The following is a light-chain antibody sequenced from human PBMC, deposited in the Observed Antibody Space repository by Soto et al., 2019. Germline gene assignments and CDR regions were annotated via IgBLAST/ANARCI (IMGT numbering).Light chain of an antibody. Sequence: EIVLTQSPATLSLSPGERATLSCRASQSVSSYLAWYQQKPGQAPRLLIYDASIRATGIPARFSGSGSGTDFTLTINSLEPEDFAVYYSQQRSNWPPWTFGQGTQVEIK. J-gene: IGKJ1*01. CDR2: DAS. CDR1: QSVSSY. V-gene: IGKV3-11*01. CDR3: QQRSNWPPWT.